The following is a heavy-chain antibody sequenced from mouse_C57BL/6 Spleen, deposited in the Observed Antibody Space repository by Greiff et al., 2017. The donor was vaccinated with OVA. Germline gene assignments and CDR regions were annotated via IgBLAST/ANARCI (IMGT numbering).Heavy chain of an antibody. Sequence: EVKLVESGGGLVQPGGSLSLSCAASGFTFTDYYMSWVRQPPGKALEWLGFIRNKANGYTTEYSASVKGRFTISRDNSQSILCLQMDALGAKDSATSYYASLSGTRFAYWGQGTLVTVSA. CDR1: GFTFTDYY. J-gene: IGHJ3*01. CDR2: IRNKANGYTT. CDR3: ASLSGTRFAY. V-gene: IGHV7-3*01. D-gene: IGHD4-1*01.